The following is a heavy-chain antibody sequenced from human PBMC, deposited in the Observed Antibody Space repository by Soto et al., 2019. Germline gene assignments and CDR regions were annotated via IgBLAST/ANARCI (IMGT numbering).Heavy chain of an antibody. CDR1: GFTFSSYA. Sequence: GGSLRLSCAASGFTFSSYAMNWVRQAPGKGLEWVSSIGASTTYIYYVDSVKGRFTISRDDAKNSLYLQMNSLRVEDTAVYYCAREPVAFDSWGQGTLVTVSS. D-gene: IGHD5-12*01. V-gene: IGHV3-21*01. CDR3: AREPVAFDS. CDR2: IGASTTYI. J-gene: IGHJ4*02.